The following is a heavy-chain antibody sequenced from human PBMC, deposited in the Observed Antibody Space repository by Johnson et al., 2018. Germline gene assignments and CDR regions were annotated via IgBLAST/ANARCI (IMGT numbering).Heavy chain of an antibody. CDR3: AKEIIGTTQGH. D-gene: IGHD1-7*01. V-gene: IGHV3-73*01. CDR2: IRSKANSYAT. Sequence: EVQLVESGGGLVQPGGSLKLSCAASGFTFSGSAMHWVRQASGKGLEWVGRIRSKANSYATAYAASVKGRFTISRDNSKNTLYLQMNSLRAEDTAVYYCAKEIIGTTQGHWGQGTLVTVSS. CDR1: GFTFSGSA. J-gene: IGHJ1*01.